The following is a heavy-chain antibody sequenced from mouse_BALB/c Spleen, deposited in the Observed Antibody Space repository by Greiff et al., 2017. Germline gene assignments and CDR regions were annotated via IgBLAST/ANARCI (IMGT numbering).Heavy chain of an antibody. Sequence: EVMLVESGGGLVQPGGSRKLSCAASGFTFSSFGMHWVRQAPEKGLEWVAYISSGSSTIYYADTVKGRFTISRDNPKNTLFLQMTSLRSEDTAMYYCARDDYVLAWFAYWGQGTLVTVSA. D-gene: IGHD2-4*01. J-gene: IGHJ3*01. CDR1: GFTFSSFG. CDR2: ISSGSSTI. V-gene: IGHV5-17*02. CDR3: ARDDYVLAWFAY.